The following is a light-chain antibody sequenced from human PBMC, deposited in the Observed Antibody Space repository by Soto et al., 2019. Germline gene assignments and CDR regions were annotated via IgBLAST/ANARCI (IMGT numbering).Light chain of an antibody. Sequence: DIQMTQSPSSLSASVGDRVTITCRASQSISSYLNWYQQKPGKAPKLLIYATSSLQSGVPSRFSGSGSETDFTLTISSLQPEDFATYYCQQSYMTPPTFGQGTKVEI. CDR1: QSISSY. J-gene: IGKJ1*01. CDR3: QQSYMTPPT. V-gene: IGKV1-39*01. CDR2: ATS.